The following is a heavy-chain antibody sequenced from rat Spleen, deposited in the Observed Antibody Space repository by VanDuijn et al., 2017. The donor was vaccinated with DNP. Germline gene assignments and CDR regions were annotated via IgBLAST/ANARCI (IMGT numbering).Heavy chain of an antibody. CDR3: AKSAFYALDA. CDR2: ISYDGGST. V-gene: IGHV5-20*01. J-gene: IGHJ4*01. Sequence: EVQLVESGGGLVQPGRSLKLSCAASGFTFSDYYMAWVRQAPTKGLEWVASISYDGGSTYYRDSVKGRFTISRDNAQNTLYLQMSKLGSEDTAIYYCAKSAFYALDAWGQGTSVTVSS. CDR1: GFTFSDYY.